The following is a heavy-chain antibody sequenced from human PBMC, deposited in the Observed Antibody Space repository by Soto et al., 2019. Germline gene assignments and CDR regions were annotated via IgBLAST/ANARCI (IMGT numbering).Heavy chain of an antibody. Sequence: GGSLRLSCTTSGFTFGDYAMGWFRQAPGKGLEWVSFIRTKAYGGATAYAASVKGRFTISRDDSRNIAYLQMDSLITEDTGVYYCSKDLISRVAAFDSWGQGTPVTVSS. V-gene: IGHV3-49*03. CDR2: IRTKAYGGAT. J-gene: IGHJ4*02. CDR3: SKDLISRVAAFDS. CDR1: GFTFGDYA. D-gene: IGHD6-19*01.